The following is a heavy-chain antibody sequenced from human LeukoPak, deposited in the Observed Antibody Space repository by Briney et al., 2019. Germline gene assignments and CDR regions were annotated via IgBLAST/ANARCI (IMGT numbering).Heavy chain of an antibody. D-gene: IGHD3-16*01. CDR2: TSYSGST. CDR1: GGSISSGSYY. J-gene: IGHJ4*02. CDR3: SRTTGDSAIIAAH. V-gene: IGHV4-39*01. Sequence: SETLSLTCTVSGGSISSGSYYWSWIRQTPGKDLEWIGSTSYSGSTHYNPSFKSRVTVSVDTSKNQFFLNLSSVTAADTAVYYCSRTTGDSAIIAAHWGQGTLVTVSS.